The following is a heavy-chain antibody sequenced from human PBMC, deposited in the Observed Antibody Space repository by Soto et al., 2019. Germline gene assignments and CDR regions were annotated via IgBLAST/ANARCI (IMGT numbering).Heavy chain of an antibody. D-gene: IGHD3-3*01. Sequence: LRLSCAVSGFTFSDYYMSWIRQAPGKGLEWVSYISSRGSSIYYADSVKGRFTISRDNAKNSLYLQMNGLRAEDTAVYYCARGYYDFWSGSYISPYGMDVWGQGTTVTVSS. CDR1: GFTFSDYY. CDR2: ISSRGSSI. CDR3: ARGYYDFWSGSYISPYGMDV. V-gene: IGHV3-11*01. J-gene: IGHJ6*02.